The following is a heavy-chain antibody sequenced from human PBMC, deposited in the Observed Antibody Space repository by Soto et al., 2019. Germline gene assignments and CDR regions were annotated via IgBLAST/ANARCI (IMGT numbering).Heavy chain of an antibody. CDR2: INSGHNPI. D-gene: IGHD2-15*01. CDR3: ARDCSGGSCYPGMDV. J-gene: IGHJ6*02. CDR1: GFTFSAYT. V-gene: IGHV3-48*01. Sequence: GGSLRLSCAGSGFTFSAYTMNWVRQAPGKGLEWVSYINSGHNPIYYADSVKGRFTISRDDAKNSLYLQINSLRAEDTAVYFCARDCSGGSCYPGMDVWGQGTTVTVSS.